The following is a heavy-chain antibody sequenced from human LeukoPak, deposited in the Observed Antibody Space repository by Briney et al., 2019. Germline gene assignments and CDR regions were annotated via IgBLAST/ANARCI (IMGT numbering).Heavy chain of an antibody. Sequence: TPSETLSLTCAVYGGSFSGYYWSWIRQPPGKGLEWIGEINHSGSTNYNPPLKSRVTISVDTSKNQFSLKLSSVTAADTAVYYCARGRGVVVPAAISYYFDYWGQGTLVTVSS. CDR2: INHSGST. D-gene: IGHD2-2*01. J-gene: IGHJ4*02. CDR1: GGSFSGYY. V-gene: IGHV4-34*01. CDR3: ARGRGVVVPAAISYYFDY.